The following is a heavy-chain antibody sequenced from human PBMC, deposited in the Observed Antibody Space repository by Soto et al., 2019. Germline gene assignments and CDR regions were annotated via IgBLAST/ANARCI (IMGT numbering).Heavy chain of an antibody. CDR1: GVTFSTYA. CDR2: ISGNGVST. J-gene: IGHJ5*02. Sequence: EMQLLESGGGSVQPGGSLRLSCAASGVTFSTYAMSWVRQAPGKGLEWVSTISGNGVSTYFADSVKGRFTISRDNSKNTLYLQMNSLRAEDTAVYYCAKVNYDNSGYYYRAWCQGTLVTVSS. D-gene: IGHD3-22*01. V-gene: IGHV3-23*01. CDR3: AKVNYDNSGYYYRA.